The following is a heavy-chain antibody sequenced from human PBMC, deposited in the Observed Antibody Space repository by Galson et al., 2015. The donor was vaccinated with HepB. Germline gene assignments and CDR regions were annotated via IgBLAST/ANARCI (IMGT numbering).Heavy chain of an antibody. V-gene: IGHV3-30-3*01. CDR1: GFTFSSYA. D-gene: IGHD2-2*01. Sequence: SLRLSCAASGFTFSSYAMHWVRQAPGKGLEWVAVISYDGSNKYYADSVKGRFTISRDNSKNTLYLQMNSLRAEDTAVYYCARLFQLRRRGPSSFDIDYWGQGTLVTVSS. J-gene: IGHJ4*02. CDR3: ARLFQLRRRGPSSFDIDY. CDR2: ISYDGSNK.